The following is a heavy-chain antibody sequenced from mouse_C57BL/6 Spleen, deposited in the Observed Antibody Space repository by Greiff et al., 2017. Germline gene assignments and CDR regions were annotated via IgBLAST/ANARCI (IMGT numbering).Heavy chain of an antibody. J-gene: IGHJ1*03. D-gene: IGHD2-4*01. CDR2: IYPRSGNT. Sequence: VQLQQSGAELARPGASVKLSCKASGYTFTSYGISWVKQRTGQGLEWIGEIYPRSGNTYYNEKFKGKATLPADKSSSTAYMELRSLTSEDSAVYFCARDDCDGGNWYFDVWGTGTTVTVSS. CDR1: GYTFTSYG. V-gene: IGHV1-81*01. CDR3: ARDDCDGGNWYFDV.